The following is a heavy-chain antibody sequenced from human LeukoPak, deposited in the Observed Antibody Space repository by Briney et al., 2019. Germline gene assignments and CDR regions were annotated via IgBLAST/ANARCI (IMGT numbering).Heavy chain of an antibody. J-gene: IGHJ4*02. D-gene: IGHD5-12*01. Sequence: SETLSLTCTVSGGSISSYYWSWIRQPPGKGLEWIGYIYYSGSTNYNPSLKSRVTISVDTSKNQFSLKLSSVTAADTAVYYCARAITWGSYFDYLGQGTLVTVSS. CDR2: IYYSGST. V-gene: IGHV4-59*01. CDR1: GGSISSYY. CDR3: ARAITWGSYFDY.